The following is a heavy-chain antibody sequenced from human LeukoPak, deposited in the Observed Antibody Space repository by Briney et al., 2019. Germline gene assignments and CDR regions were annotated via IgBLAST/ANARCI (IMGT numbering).Heavy chain of an antibody. Sequence: SQTLSLTCAISGDSVSSNSAAWNWIRQSPSRGPEWLGRTYYRSKWYNDYAVSVKSRITINPDTSKNQFSLQLNSVTPEDTAVYYCARDGGSGWLQPYYYYGMDVWGQGTTVTVSS. J-gene: IGHJ6*02. D-gene: IGHD6-19*01. V-gene: IGHV6-1*01. CDR2: TYYRSKWYN. CDR1: GDSVSSNSAA. CDR3: ARDGGSGWLQPYYYYGMDV.